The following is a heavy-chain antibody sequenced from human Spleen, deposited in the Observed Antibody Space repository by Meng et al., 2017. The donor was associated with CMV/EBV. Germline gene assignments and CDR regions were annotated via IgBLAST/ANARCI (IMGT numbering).Heavy chain of an antibody. J-gene: IGHJ4*02. V-gene: IGHV3-9*01. D-gene: IGHD6-13*01. CDR1: GFTFDDYA. Sequence: SLKISCTASGFTFDDYAMHWVRQVPGKGLEWVSAISWNSGTINYADSVKGRFTISRDNAKNSLYLQMNSLRIEDTAIYYCAAAGLGLLDYWGQGALVTVSS. CDR2: ISWNSGTI. CDR3: AAAGLGLLDY.